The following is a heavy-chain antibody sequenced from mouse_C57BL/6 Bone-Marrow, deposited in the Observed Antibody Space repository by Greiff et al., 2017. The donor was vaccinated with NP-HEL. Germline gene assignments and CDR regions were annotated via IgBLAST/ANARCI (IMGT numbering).Heavy chain of an antibody. CDR3: ARQTGTEYFDV. CDR2: ISDGGSYT. J-gene: IGHJ1*03. CDR1: GFTFSSYA. V-gene: IGHV5-4*01. Sequence: EVQVVESGGGLVKPGGSLKLSCAASGFTFSSYAMSWVRQTPGKRLEWVATISDGGSYTYYPANVKGRFTISRDNAKNNLYLQMSHLKSEDTAMYYCARQTGTEYFDVWGTGTTVTVSS. D-gene: IGHD4-1*01.